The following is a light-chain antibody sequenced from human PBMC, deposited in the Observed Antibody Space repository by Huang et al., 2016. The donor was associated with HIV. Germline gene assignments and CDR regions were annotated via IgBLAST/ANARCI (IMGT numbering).Light chain of an antibody. J-gene: IGKJ3*01. CDR1: QSINSNS. CDR2: DAS. Sequence: DIVLTQSPGTVSLSPGERATLSCRASQSINSNSLAWYQQKPGLAHRLLIYDASTRASDVPDRFSGSGSGTNFRLTISRLEPEDFAVYFCQQYDSTFFTFGPGTKVDIK. CDR3: QQYDSTFFT. V-gene: IGKV3-20*01.